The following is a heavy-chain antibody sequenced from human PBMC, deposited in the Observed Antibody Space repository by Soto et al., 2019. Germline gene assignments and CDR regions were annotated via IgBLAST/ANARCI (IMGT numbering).Heavy chain of an antibody. CDR3: ARGWKWLPRMDV. CDR2: INHSGST. CDR1: GGSFSGYY. Sequence: QVQLQQWGAGLLKPSETLSLTCAVYGGSFSGYYWSWIRQPPGKGLEWIGEINHSGSTNYNPSLKSRFIISVDTPKHQFSLKLSSVTVADTAVYCCARGWKWLPRMDVWCQGTTLTVSS. D-gene: IGHD6-19*01. V-gene: IGHV4-34*01. J-gene: IGHJ6*02.